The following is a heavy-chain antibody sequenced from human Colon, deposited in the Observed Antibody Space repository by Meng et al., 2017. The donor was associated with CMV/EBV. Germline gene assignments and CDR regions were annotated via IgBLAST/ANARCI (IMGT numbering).Heavy chain of an antibody. Sequence: SGDSIISNNWWTWGRQNPGKGLEWIGEIYYSRVTNYNPSLKSRVTIFLDKSKNQFSLNLNSVTAADTGVYYCARVKGGCSATSCTLDPWGQGTLVTVSS. CDR1: GDSIISNNW. V-gene: IGHV4-4*02. CDR2: IYYSRVT. D-gene: IGHD2-2*01. CDR3: ARVKGGCSATSCTLDP. J-gene: IGHJ5*02.